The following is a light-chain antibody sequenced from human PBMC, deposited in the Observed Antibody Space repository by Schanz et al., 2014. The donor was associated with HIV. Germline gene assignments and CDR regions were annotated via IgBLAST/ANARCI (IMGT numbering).Light chain of an antibody. J-gene: IGKJ1*01. CDR2: GAS. CDR1: QSVSVN. V-gene: IGKV3-15*01. CDR3: QHYGSSLWT. Sequence: EIVMTQSPATLSVSPGEGATLSCRASQSVSVNLAWYQQKPGQAPRLLIFGASTRATDIPARFSGSRSGTEFTLTISRLEPEDFAVYYCQHYGSSLWTFGQGTKVEIK.